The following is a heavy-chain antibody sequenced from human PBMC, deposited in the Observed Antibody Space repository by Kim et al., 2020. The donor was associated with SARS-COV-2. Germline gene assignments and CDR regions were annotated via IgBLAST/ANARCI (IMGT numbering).Heavy chain of an antibody. V-gene: IGHV3-66*01. D-gene: IGHD5-12*01. CDR2: IYSGGST. CDR1: GFTVSSNY. CDR3: ARDYLLNLSVWLRPEKTYYYYYGMDV. J-gene: IGHJ6*02. Sequence: GGSLRLSCAASGFTVSSNYMSWVRQAPGKGLEWVSVIYSGGSTYYADSVKGRFTISRDNSKNTLYLQMNSLRAEDTAVYYCARDYLLNLSVWLRPEKTYYYYYGMDVWGQGTTVTVSS.